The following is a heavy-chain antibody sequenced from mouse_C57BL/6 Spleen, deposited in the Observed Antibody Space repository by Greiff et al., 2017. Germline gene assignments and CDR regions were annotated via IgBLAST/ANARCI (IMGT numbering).Heavy chain of an antibody. CDR2: IDPSDSYT. CDR1: GYTFTSYW. CDR3: ARESVRAMDY. J-gene: IGHJ4*01. V-gene: IGHV1-59*01. Sequence: QVQLQQPGAELVRPGTSVKLSCKASGYTFTSYWMHWVKQRPGQGLEWIGVIDPSDSYTNYTQKFKGKATLTVDTSSSTAYMQLSSLTSEDSAVYYCARESVRAMDYWGQGTSVTVSS.